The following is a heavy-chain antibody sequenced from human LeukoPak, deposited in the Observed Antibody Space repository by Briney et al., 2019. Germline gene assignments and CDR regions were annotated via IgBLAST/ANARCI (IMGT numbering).Heavy chain of an antibody. D-gene: IGHD3-22*01. Sequence: GGSLRLSCAASGFTVSSNYMSWVRQAPGKGLEWVSVIYSGGSTYYADSVKGRSTISRDNSKNTLYLQMNSLRAEDTAVYYCASGYDSSGYYDYWGQGTLVTVSS. V-gene: IGHV3-53*01. CDR2: IYSGGST. J-gene: IGHJ4*02. CDR1: GFTVSSNY. CDR3: ASGYDSSGYYDY.